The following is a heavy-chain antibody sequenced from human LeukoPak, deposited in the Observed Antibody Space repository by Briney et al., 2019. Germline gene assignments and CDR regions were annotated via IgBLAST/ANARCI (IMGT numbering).Heavy chain of an antibody. J-gene: IGHJ3*02. Sequence: PLSLTCAVSGGSISSCGYSGPWVRQPPGGGRVWIGYICHSGSTCCIPSRTVHVTMSVYRAKNQFYLKLSSVTAADAAVYYCDRTSIEVRRANGFDIWGQGTMVTVSS. CDR3: DRTSIEVRRANGFDI. CDR2: ICHSGST. D-gene: IGHD6-6*01. V-gene: IGHV4-30-2*01. CDR1: GGSISSCGYS.